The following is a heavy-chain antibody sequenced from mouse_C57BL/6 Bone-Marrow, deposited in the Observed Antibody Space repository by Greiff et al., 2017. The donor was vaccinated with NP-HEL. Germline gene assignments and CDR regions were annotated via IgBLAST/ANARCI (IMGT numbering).Heavy chain of an antibody. CDR3: ARKNYSNYEGSAMDY. Sequence: QVQLQQPGAELVKPGASVKMSCKASGYTFTSYWITWVKQRPGQGLEWIGDIYPGSGSNDYNEKFNSKATLTVDTSSSTAYMQLSSLTSEDSAVYYCARKNYSNYEGSAMDYWGQGTSVTVSS. J-gene: IGHJ4*01. D-gene: IGHD2-5*01. V-gene: IGHV1-55*01. CDR1: GYTFTSYW. CDR2: IYPGSGSN.